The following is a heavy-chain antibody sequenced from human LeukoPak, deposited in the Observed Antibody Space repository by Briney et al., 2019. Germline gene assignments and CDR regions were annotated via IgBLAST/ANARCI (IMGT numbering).Heavy chain of an antibody. CDR1: GYTFTGYY. CDR2: INPNSGGT. J-gene: IGHJ6*03. D-gene: IGHD6-13*01. CDR3: ARQGVTAAENNYFYYYMDF. Sequence: GASVKVSCKASGYTFTGYYMHWVRQAPGQGLEWMGWINPNSGGTNYAQKFQGRVTMTTDTSTSTAYMELRSLGSDDTAVYYCARQGVTAAENNYFYYYMDFWGKGTTVTVSS. V-gene: IGHV1-2*02.